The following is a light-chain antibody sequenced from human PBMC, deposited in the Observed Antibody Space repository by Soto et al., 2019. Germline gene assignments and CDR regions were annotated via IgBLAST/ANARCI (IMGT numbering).Light chain of an antibody. Sequence: DIVMTQSPASLAVSLGERATINCKSSQSVLYSSNNKNYLAWYQQRPGQPPKLLIYWASTRESGVPDRFSGSGSGTDFTLTITSLQAVDVAVYYCQQYESTPPTFGQGTKLEIK. V-gene: IGKV4-1*01. J-gene: IGKJ2*01. CDR2: WAS. CDR3: QQYESTPPT. CDR1: QSVLYSSNNKNY.